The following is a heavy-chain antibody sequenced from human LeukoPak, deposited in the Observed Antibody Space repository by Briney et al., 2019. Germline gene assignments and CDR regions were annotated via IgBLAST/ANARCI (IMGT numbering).Heavy chain of an antibody. CDR1: GFIFSNFA. CDR3: ASGSSHWFDP. CDR2: IYTSGST. J-gene: IGHJ5*02. D-gene: IGHD1-26*01. Sequence: NPGGSLRLSCAASGFIFSNFAMSWIRQPAGKGLEWIGRIYTSGSTNYNPSLKSRVTISVDTSKNQFSLKLSSVTAADTAVYYCASGSSHWFDPWGQGTLVTVSS. V-gene: IGHV4-4*07.